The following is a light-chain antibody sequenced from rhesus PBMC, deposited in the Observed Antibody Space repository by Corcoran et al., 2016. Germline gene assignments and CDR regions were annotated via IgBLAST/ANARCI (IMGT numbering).Light chain of an antibody. CDR3: SSFAGNNHYI. J-gene: IGLJ1*01. CDR1: SSDIGGYNY. Sequence: QAALTQPRSVSGSPGQSVTIYCTGTSSDIGGYNYVSWYQQHPGTAPKLMIYEVNNRHSGVSDRFSGSKSANTASLTISGLQAEDEAAYYCSSFAGNNHYIFGGGTRLTVL. CDR2: EVN. V-gene: IGLV2-32*02.